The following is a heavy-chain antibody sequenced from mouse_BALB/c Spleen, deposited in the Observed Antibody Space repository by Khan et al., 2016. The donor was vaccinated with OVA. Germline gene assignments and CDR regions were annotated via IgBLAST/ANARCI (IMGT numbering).Heavy chain of an antibody. D-gene: IGHD1-1*01. Sequence: VQLKQSGPGLVKPSQSLSLTCTVTGYSITRNYAWSWIRQFPGNKLEWMGYISYSGSTNYNPSLKSRISVTRDTSENQFFLQLSSVTTEDTATYYCARQNYYGYALDYWGQGTSVTVSS. CDR3: ARQNYYGYALDY. CDR1: GYSITRNYA. CDR2: ISYSGST. J-gene: IGHJ4*01. V-gene: IGHV3-2*02.